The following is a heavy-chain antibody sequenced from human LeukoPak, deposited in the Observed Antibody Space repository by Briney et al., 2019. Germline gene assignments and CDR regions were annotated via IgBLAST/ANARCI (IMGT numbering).Heavy chain of an antibody. D-gene: IGHD6-13*01. Sequence: PSETLSLTCTVSGGSISSYYWSWIRQPPGKGLEWIGYIYYSGSTNYNPSLKSRVTISVDTSKNQFSLKLSSVTAADTAVYYCARLYSSSWYNYYYYGMDVWGQGTTVTVSS. CDR1: GGSISSYY. CDR2: IYYSGST. J-gene: IGHJ6*02. CDR3: ARLYSSSWYNYYYYGMDV. V-gene: IGHV4-59*01.